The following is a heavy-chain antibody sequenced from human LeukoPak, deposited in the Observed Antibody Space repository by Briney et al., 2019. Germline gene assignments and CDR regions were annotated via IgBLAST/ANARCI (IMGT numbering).Heavy chain of an antibody. CDR2: ISYDGSNK. CDR3: ARGATVVTADY. J-gene: IGHJ4*02. V-gene: IGHV3-30-3*01. D-gene: IGHD4-23*01. CDR1: GFTFSSYA. Sequence: GGSLRLSCAASGFTFSSYAMHWVRQAPGKGLEWVAVISYDGSNKYYADSVKGRFTISRDNSKNPLYLQMNSLRAEDTAVYYCARGATVVTADYWGQGTLVTVSS.